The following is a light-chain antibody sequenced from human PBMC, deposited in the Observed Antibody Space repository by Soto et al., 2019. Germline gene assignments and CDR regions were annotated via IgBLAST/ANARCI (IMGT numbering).Light chain of an antibody. CDR1: QSLLHSNGYNY. CDR3: MQALHTPFT. CDR2: LGS. V-gene: IGKV2-28*01. Sequence: DVVMTQSPLSLPVTPGEPASISCRTSQSLLHSNGYNYLVWYLQKPGQSPQLLIYLGSNRASGVPDRFSGRGSGTDFTLKISRVEAEDVGVYYCMQALHTPFTFGPGTKVDIK. J-gene: IGKJ3*01.